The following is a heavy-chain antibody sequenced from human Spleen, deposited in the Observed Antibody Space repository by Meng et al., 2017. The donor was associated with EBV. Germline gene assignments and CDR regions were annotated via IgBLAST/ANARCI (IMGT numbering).Heavy chain of an antibody. CDR2: ISYSGTP. J-gene: IGHJ4*02. Sequence: QGGLVDSAPRLVTPSQTLSRTCGVSGIAVTRGGSFWSWIRQPPGKGLEWVGYISYSGTPYYNPSLKSRLIVSLDTSKTLFPLNLSSVTAADTAVYYCARSKGALGGFADFWGRGALVTVSS. CDR1: GIAVTRGGSF. D-gene: IGHD3-16*01. V-gene: IGHV4-30-4*01. CDR3: ARSKGALGGFADF.